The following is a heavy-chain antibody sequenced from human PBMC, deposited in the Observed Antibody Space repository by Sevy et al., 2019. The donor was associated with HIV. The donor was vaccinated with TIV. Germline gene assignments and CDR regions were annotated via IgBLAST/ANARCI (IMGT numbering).Heavy chain of an antibody. J-gene: IGHJ3*02. V-gene: IGHV3-73*01. D-gene: IGHD1-7*01. CDR1: GFTFSNSA. Sequence: GGSLRLSCTASGFTFSNSAVHWVRRSSGKGLEWIGRIRSQFNSYKITYGASVTGRFTISRTDSKNTASLQMDSLKTEDTAVYYCTKHSELELGLTGAFHIWGQGTMVTVSS. CDR2: IRSQFNSYKI. CDR3: TKHSELELGLTGAFHI.